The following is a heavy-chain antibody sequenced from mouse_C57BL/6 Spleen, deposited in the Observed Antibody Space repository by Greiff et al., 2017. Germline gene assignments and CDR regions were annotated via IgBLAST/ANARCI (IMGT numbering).Heavy chain of an antibody. D-gene: IGHD2-3*01. CDR3: VREPYDGFSYYFDY. Sequence: EVNVVESGGGLVQPKGSLKLSCAASGFTFNTYAMHWVRQAPGKGLEWVARIRSKSSNYATYYADSVKDRFTISRDDSQSMLYLQMNNLKTEDTAMYYCVREPYDGFSYYFDYWGQGTTLTVSS. J-gene: IGHJ2*01. V-gene: IGHV10-3*01. CDR2: IRSKSSNYAT. CDR1: GFTFNTYA.